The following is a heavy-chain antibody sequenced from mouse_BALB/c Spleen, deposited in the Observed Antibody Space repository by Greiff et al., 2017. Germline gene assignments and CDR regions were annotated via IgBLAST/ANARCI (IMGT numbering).Heavy chain of an antibody. Sequence: EVMLVESGPGLVKPSQSLSLTCTVTGYSITSDYAWNWIRQFPGNKLEWMGYISYSGSTSYNPSLKSRISITRDTSKNQFFLQLNSVTTEDTATYYCARLVYYAMDYWGQGTSVTVSS. CDR1: GYSITSDYA. CDR2: ISYSGST. CDR3: ARLVYYAMDY. J-gene: IGHJ4*01. V-gene: IGHV3-2*02.